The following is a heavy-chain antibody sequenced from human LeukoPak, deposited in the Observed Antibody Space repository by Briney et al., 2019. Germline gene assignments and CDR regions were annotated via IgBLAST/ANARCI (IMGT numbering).Heavy chain of an antibody. CDR3: ARDVGGDEMWAGGYSSTFDY. CDR1: GDSISSGSYY. V-gene: IGHV4-61*02. D-gene: IGHD6-13*01. J-gene: IGHJ4*02. CDR2: IYTSGST. Sequence: PSQTLSLTCTVSGDSISSGSYYWSWIRQPAGKGLESIGSIYTSGSTNYNPSLKSRVTISVDTSKNQFSLKLSSVTAADTAVYYCARDVGGDEMWAGGYSSTFDYWGQGTLVTVSS.